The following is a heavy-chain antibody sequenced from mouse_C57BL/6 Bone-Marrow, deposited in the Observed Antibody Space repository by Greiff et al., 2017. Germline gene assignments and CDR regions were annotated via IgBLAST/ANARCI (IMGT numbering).Heavy chain of an antibody. CDR2: IDPETGGT. D-gene: IGHD2-2*01. CDR3: TQIYYGYDVFAY. Sequence: VQRVESGAELVRPGASVTLSCKASGYTFTDYEMHWVKQTPVHGLEWIGAIDPETGGTAYNQKFKGKAILTADKSSSTAYMALRSLTSEDSAVYYCTQIYYGYDVFAYWGQGTLVTVSA. J-gene: IGHJ3*01. CDR1: GYTFTDYE. V-gene: IGHV1-15*01.